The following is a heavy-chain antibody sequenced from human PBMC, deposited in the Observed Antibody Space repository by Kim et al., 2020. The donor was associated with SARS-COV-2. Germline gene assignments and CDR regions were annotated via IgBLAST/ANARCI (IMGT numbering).Heavy chain of an antibody. Sequence: GGSLRLSCAASGFTFSDYYMSWIRQAPGKGLEWVSYISSNSGSTIYYADSVKGRFTISRDNAKNSLYLQMSSLRADDTAVYYCAREQVDTVATIQFHYGMDVWGHGTTVTVSS. CDR2: ISSNSGSTI. V-gene: IGHV3-11*01. CDR3: AREQVDTVATIQFHYGMDV. J-gene: IGHJ6*02. CDR1: GFTFSDYY. D-gene: IGHD5-12*01.